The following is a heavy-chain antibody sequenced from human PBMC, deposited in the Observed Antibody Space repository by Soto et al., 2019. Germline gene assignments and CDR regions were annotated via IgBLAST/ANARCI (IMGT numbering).Heavy chain of an antibody. CDR3: ARQGAVTVMFYYHGMDV. V-gene: IGHV4-34*02. CDR2: INHGGIT. J-gene: IGHJ6*02. CDR1: GGSFGGYF. D-gene: IGHD2-21*02. Sequence: QVQLQQWGAGLLKPSETLSLTCDVYGGSFGGYFWSWIRQPPGKGLEWIGEINHGGITNYNPSLKSRITISVATSKTQFSLKLSSVTAADAAVYYCARQGAVTVMFYYHGMDVWGQGTSVTVSS.